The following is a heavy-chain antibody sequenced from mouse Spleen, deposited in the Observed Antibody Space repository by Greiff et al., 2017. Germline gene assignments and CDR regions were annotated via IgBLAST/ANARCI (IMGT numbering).Heavy chain of an antibody. Sequence: VMLVESGAELVKPGASVKISCKASGYAFSSYWMNWVKQRPGKGLEWIGQIYPGDGDTNYNGKFKGKATLTADKSSSTAYMQLSSLTSEDSAVYFCARGGYGSSDRYYAMDYWGQGTSVTVSS. D-gene: IGHD1-1*01. CDR1: GYAFSSYW. J-gene: IGHJ4*01. CDR3: ARGGYGSSDRYYAMDY. CDR2: IYPGDGDT. V-gene: IGHV1-80*01.